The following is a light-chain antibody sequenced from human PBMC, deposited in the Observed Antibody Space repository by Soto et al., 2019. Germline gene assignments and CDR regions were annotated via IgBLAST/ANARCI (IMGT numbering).Light chain of an antibody. V-gene: IGKV3-11*01. J-gene: IGKJ1*01. CDR3: QQRTSWPPWT. Sequence: EIVMTQSPATLSVSPGERGTLSCRASQSVGLSLAWYQQKPGQAPRLLIYDASERASGIPARFSGSGSGTDFTLTISSLEPEDFAVYYCQQRTSWPPWTFGQGTKVDIK. CDR1: QSVGLS. CDR2: DAS.